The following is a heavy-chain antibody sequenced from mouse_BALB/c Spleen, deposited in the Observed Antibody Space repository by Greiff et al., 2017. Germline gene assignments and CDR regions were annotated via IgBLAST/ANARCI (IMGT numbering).Heavy chain of an antibody. CDR2: ISYSGST. V-gene: IGHV3-2*02. D-gene: IGHD2-4*01. J-gene: IGHJ4*01. CDR3: ARTMIKDYAMDY. Sequence: EVQLQQSGPGLVKPSQSLSLTCTVTGYSITSDYAWTWIRQFPGNKLEWMGYISYSGSTSYNPSLKSRISITRDTSKNQFFLQLNSVTTEDTATYYCARTMIKDYAMDYWGQGTSVTVSS. CDR1: GYSITSDYA.